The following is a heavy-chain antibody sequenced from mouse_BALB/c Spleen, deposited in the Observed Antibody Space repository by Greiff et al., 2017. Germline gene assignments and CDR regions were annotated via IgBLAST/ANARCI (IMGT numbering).Heavy chain of an antibody. CDR2: IYPYNGGT. D-gene: IGHD1-1*01. Sequence: VQLKQSGPELVKPGASVKISCKASGYTFTDYNMHWVKQSHGKSLEWIGYIYPYNGGTGYNQKFKSKATLTVDNSSSTAYMELRSLTSEDSAVYYCARILRYYFDYWGQGTTLTVSS. V-gene: IGHV1S29*02. J-gene: IGHJ2*01. CDR1: GYTFTDYN. CDR3: ARILRYYFDY.